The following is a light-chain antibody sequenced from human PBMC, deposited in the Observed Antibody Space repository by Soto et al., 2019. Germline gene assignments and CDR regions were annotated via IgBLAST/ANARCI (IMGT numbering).Light chain of an antibody. V-gene: IGKV1-5*01. CDR3: QQYNRMGT. Sequence: DIQMTQSPSTLSASVGDRVTITCRASQSISSWLAWYQQKPGKAPKLLIYDASSLESGVPSRFSGSGSGTEFTLTISGLQPDDFATYYCQQYNRMGTFGQGTKVEIK. CDR1: QSISSW. CDR2: DAS. J-gene: IGKJ1*01.